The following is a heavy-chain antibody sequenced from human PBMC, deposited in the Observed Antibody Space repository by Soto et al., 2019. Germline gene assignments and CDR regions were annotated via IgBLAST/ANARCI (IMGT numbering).Heavy chain of an antibody. J-gene: IGHJ6*02. D-gene: IGHD3-16*01. V-gene: IGHV1-18*01. CDR1: GYTFTSYG. CDR2: ISAYNGNT. Sequence: GASVKVSCKASGYTFTSYGISWVRQAPGQGLEWMGWISAYNGNTNYAQKLQGRVTMTTDTSTSTAYMELRSLRSDDTAVYYCGRGLGLSAHYYYYYGMDVWGQGTTVTVSS. CDR3: GRGLGLSAHYYYYYGMDV.